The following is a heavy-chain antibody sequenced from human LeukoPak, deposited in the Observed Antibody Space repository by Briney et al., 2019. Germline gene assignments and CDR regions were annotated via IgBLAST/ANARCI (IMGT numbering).Heavy chain of an antibody. CDR1: GFTLSSYA. V-gene: IGHV3-30-3*01. J-gene: IGHJ5*02. CDR2: ISYDGSNK. Sequence: GGSLRLSCAASGFTLSSYAMHWVRQAPGKGLEWVAVISYDGSNKYYADSVKGRFTISRDNSKNTLYLQMNSLRAEDTAVYYCARGYSSSWDWFDPWGQGTLVTVSS. D-gene: IGHD6-6*01. CDR3: ARGYSSSWDWFDP.